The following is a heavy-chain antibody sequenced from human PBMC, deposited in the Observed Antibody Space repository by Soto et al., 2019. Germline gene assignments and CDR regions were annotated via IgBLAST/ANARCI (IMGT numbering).Heavy chain of an antibody. CDR3: ARDGVGATPYYYYYGMDV. CDR2: ISSSSSYI. J-gene: IGHJ6*02. CDR1: GFTFSSYS. Sequence: EVQLVESGGGLVKPGGSLRLSCAASGFTFSSYSMNWVRQAPGKGLEWVSSISSSSSYIYYADSVKGRFTISRDNAKNSLYLQMNSLRAEDTAVYYCARDGVGATPYYYYYGMDVWGQGTTVTVSS. D-gene: IGHD1-26*01. V-gene: IGHV3-21*01.